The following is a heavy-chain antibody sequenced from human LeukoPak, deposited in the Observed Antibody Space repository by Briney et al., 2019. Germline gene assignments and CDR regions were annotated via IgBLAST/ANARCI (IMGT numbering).Heavy chain of an antibody. CDR3: SKDFTVTTVGYFHY. CDR1: GFTFSSYA. V-gene: IGHV3-23*01. J-gene: IGHJ1*01. D-gene: IGHD4-17*01. Sequence: GGSLRLSCAASGFTFSSYAMSWVRQAPGKGLEWVSSIRSGGNTYYADSVKGRFTISRDNSKNTLFLQLNNLRTEDTAVYFCSKDFTVTTVGYFHYWGQGTLVTVSS. CDR2: IRSGGNT.